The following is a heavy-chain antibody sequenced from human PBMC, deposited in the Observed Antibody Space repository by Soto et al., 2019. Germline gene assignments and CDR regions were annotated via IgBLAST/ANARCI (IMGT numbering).Heavy chain of an antibody. CDR2: ISYDGSNK. CDR3: ARVGSIVGATTSSWVDY. V-gene: IGHV3-30-3*01. J-gene: IGHJ4*02. Sequence: GGSLRLSCAASGFTFSSYAMHWVRQAPGKGLEWVAVISYDGSNKYYADSVKGRFTISRDNSKNTLYLQMNSLRAEDTAVYYCARVGSIVGATTSSWVDYWGQGTPVTVSS. D-gene: IGHD1-26*01. CDR1: GFTFSSYA.